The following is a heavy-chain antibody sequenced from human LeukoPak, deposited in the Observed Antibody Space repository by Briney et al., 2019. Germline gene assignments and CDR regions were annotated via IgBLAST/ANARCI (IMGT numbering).Heavy chain of an antibody. D-gene: IGHD3-9*01. CDR2: IYHSGST. V-gene: IGHV4-34*01. CDR1: GGSFSGYY. Sequence: NSSETLSLTCAVYGGSFSGYYWSWIRQPPGKGLEWIGEIYHSGSTNYNPSLKSRVTISVDTSKNQFSLKLSSVTAADTAVYYCARGPLPYYDILTGYYSPGYFDYWGQGTLVTVSS. CDR3: ARGPLPYYDILTGYYSPGYFDY. J-gene: IGHJ4*02.